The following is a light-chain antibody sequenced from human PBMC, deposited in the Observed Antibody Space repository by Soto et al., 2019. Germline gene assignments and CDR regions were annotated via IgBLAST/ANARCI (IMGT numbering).Light chain of an antibody. CDR2: DND. Sequence: QAVVTQPPSMSAASGQKVTFSCSGSSSNIGNNYVSWYQQLPGAAPKLLIYDNDKRPSWTPDRISGSKSGTSATLGITGLQTGDEADYFCGTWDNSLNAYVFGSGTKVTV. V-gene: IGLV1-51*01. J-gene: IGLJ1*01. CDR3: GTWDNSLNAYV. CDR1: SSNIGNNY.